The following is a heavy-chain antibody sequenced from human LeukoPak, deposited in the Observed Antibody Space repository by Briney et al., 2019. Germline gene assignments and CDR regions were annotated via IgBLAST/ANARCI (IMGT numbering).Heavy chain of an antibody. D-gene: IGHD1-26*01. CDR1: DGSISDYS. J-gene: IGHJ5*02. V-gene: IGHV4-59*01. CDR3: ARDAIVGATNWFDP. CDR2: IYYSGST. Sequence: SETLSLTCTVSDGSISDYSWSWIRQPPGKGLEWIGYIYYSGSTNYNPSLKSRVTISLDTSKNQFSLKLSSVTAADMAVYYRARDAIVGATNWFDPWGQGTLVTVSS.